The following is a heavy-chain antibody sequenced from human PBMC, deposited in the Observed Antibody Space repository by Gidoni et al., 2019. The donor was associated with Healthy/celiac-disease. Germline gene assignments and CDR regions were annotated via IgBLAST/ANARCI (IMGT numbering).Heavy chain of an antibody. Sequence: GLEWMGRIDPSDSYTNYSPSFQGHVTISADKSISTAYLQWSSLKASDTAMYYCASFPHYGSGSPMDVWGQGTTVTVSS. CDR2: IDPSDSYT. CDR3: ASFPHYGSGSPMDV. D-gene: IGHD3-10*01. J-gene: IGHJ6*02. V-gene: IGHV5-10-1*01.